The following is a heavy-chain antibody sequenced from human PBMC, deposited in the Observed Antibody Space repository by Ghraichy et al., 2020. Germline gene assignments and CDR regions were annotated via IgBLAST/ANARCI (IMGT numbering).Heavy chain of an antibody. V-gene: IGHV4-34*01. D-gene: IGHD1-26*01. J-gene: IGHJ5*02. CDR2: INHSGST. Sequence: SETLSLTCAVYGGSFSGYYWSWIRQPPGKGLEWIGEINHSGSTNYNPSLKSRVTISVDTSKNQFSLKLSSVTAADTAVYYCARKEAGWELLGFGWRNWFDPWGQGTLVTVSS. CDR1: GGSFSGYY. CDR3: ARKEAGWELLGFGWRNWFDP.